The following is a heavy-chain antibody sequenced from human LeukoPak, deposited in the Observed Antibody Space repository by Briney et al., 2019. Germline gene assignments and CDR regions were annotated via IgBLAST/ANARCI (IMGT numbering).Heavy chain of an antibody. V-gene: IGHV4-38-2*02. D-gene: IGHD3-10*01. CDR3: ARDTYYGSGSYYNGDY. CDR1: GYSISSGYY. J-gene: IGHJ4*02. CDR2: IYHSGST. Sequence: KPSETLSLTCTVSGYSISSGYYWGWIRQPPGKGLEWIGSIYHSGSTYYNPSLKSRVTISVDTSKNQFSLKLSSVTAADTAVYYCARDTYYGSGSYYNGDYWGQGTLVTVSS.